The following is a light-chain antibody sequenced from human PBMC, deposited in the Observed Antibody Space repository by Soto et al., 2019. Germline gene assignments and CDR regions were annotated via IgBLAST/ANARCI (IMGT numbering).Light chain of an antibody. CDR2: AAS. J-gene: IGKJ5*01. V-gene: IGKV1-39*01. CDR1: QSISSY. CDR3: QQYNNWPAIT. Sequence: DIQMTQSPFPLSASGGERVTITCRASQSISSYLTWYQQKPGKAPKLLIYAASSLQSGVPSRFSGSGSGTEFTLTISSLQSEDFAIYYCQQYNNWPAITFGQGTRLEIK.